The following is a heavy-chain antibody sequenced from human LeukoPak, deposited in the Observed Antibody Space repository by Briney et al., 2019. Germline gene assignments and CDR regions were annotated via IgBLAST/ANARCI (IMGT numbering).Heavy chain of an antibody. J-gene: IGHJ5*02. V-gene: IGHV4-4*07. CDR1: GGSISSYF. Sequence: PSETLSLTCTVSGGSISSYFWSWIRQPAGKGLEWIGRIYASGTTNYNPSLKSRVTMSVDTSKNQFSLNLSSVTAADTAVYYCARDRDNYYDYVWGSYRNNWFDPWGQGTLVTVSS. CDR2: IYASGTT. CDR3: ARDRDNYYDYVWGSYRNNWFDP. D-gene: IGHD3-16*02.